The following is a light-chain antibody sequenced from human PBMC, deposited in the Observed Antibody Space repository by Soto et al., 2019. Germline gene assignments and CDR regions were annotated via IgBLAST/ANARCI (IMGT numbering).Light chain of an antibody. V-gene: IGKV1-39*01. CDR3: HQSYTTPYT. Sequence: DIQMTQSPSSLSASVGDRVTITCRASQSISNFLNWYQQKPGKAPELLIYAASSLHSGFPSRFSGSGSGTNFTLTISSLQPEDFATYSCHQSYTTPYTFGQGTKLEIK. J-gene: IGKJ2*01. CDR1: QSISNF. CDR2: AAS.